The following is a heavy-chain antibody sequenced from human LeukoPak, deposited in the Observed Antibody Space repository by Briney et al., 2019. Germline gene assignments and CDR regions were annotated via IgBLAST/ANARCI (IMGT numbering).Heavy chain of an antibody. V-gene: IGHV3-21*01. D-gene: IGHD5-12*01. CDR1: GFTFSSYE. CDR3: ARVKEASAFDI. J-gene: IGHJ3*02. Sequence: PGGSLRLSCAASGFTFSSYEMNWVRQAPGKGLEWVSSISSSSSYMYYADSMKGRFTISRDNARNSLYLQMNSLRAEDTAVYYCARVKEASAFDIWGQGTMVTVSS. CDR2: ISSSSSYM.